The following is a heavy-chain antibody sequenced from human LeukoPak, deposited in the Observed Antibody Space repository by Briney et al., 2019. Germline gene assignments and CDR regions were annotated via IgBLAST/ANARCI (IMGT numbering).Heavy chain of an antibody. CDR1: GGSFSGYY. V-gene: IGHV4-34*01. J-gene: IGHJ4*02. CDR2: INHSGST. Sequence: SETLSLTCAVYGGSFSGYYWSWIRQPPGKGLEWIGEINHSGSTNYNPSLKSRVTISVDTSKNQFSLKLSSVTAADTAVYYCARGPYCGADCYSHLDYWGQGTLVTVSS. CDR3: ARGPYCGADCYSHLDY. D-gene: IGHD2-21*02.